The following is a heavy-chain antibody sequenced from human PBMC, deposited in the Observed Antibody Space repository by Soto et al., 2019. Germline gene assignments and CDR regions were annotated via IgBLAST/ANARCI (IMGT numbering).Heavy chain of an antibody. V-gene: IGHV3-66*01. D-gene: IGHD4-17*01. CDR3: TRDSSPTVTADS. CDR2: MYSGGST. CDR1: GFTVSGSY. J-gene: IGHJ4*02. Sequence: EVQLVESGGGLVQPGGSLRLSCAAFGFTVSGSYMTWVRQAPGKGLEWVSVMYSGGSTYYAYSVKGRFTVSRDTSKNTLYLQMNNLRAEDKAVYYCTRDSSPTVTADSWGQGTLVTVSS.